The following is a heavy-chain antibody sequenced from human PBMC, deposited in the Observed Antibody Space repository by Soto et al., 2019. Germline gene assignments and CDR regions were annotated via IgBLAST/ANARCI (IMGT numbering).Heavy chain of an antibody. V-gene: IGHV4-39*01. CDR3: ARQAAADPVRNWFDP. CDR1: GGPISSSSYY. CDR2: IYYSGST. J-gene: IGHJ5*02. D-gene: IGHD6-13*01. Sequence: PSETLSLTCTVSGGPISSSSYYWGWIRQPPGKGLEWIGSIYYSGSTYYNPSLKSRATISVDTSKNQFSLKLSSVTAADTAVYYCARQAAADPVRNWFDPWGQGTLVTVSS.